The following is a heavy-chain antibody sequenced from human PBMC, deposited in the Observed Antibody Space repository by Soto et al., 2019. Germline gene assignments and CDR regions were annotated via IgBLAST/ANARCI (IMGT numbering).Heavy chain of an antibody. CDR1: GGSISSGGYY. Sequence: SETLSLTCTVSGGSISSGGYYWSWIRQHPGKGLEWIGYIYYSGSTYYNPSLKSRVTISVDTSKNQFSLKLSSVTAADTAVYYCARDIRDSSGYQLYYGMDVWGQGTTVTVSS. J-gene: IGHJ6*02. D-gene: IGHD3-22*01. V-gene: IGHV4-31*03. CDR3: ARDIRDSSGYQLYYGMDV. CDR2: IYYSGST.